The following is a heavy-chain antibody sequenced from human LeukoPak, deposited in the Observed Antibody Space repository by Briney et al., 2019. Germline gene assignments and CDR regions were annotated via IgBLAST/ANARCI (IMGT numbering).Heavy chain of an antibody. Sequence: GGSLRLSCAASGFTFSSYAMRWVRQAPGKGLEWVSAISGGGGTTYYADSVKGRFTISRDNAKNSLYLQMNSLRAEDTAVYYCARRKYSENDRYFQHWGQGTVVTVSS. CDR2: ISGGGGTT. D-gene: IGHD1-26*01. V-gene: IGHV3-23*01. CDR1: GFTFSSYA. CDR3: ARRKYSENDRYFQH. J-gene: IGHJ1*01.